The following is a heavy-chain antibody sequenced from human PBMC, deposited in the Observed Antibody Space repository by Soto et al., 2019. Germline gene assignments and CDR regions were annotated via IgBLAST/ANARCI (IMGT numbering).Heavy chain of an antibody. CDR1: GFTFSSYG. V-gene: IGHV3-33*01. CDR2: IWYDGSNK. J-gene: IGHJ4*02. Sequence: QVQLVESGGGVVQPGRSLRLSCAASGFTFSSYGMHWVRQAPGKGLEWVAVIWYDGSNKYYADSVKGRFTISRDNSQNTLYLQMNSLRAEDTAVYYCARDRYSSGWYYFDYWGQGTLVTVSS. CDR3: ARDRYSSGWYYFDY. D-gene: IGHD6-19*01.